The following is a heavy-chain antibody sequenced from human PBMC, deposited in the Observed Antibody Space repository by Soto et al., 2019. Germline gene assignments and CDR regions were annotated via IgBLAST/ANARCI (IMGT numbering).Heavy chain of an antibody. CDR3: ARVGGLQFDYYYYYMDV. Sequence: QVTLXEXXPXLXKPTXTLXXXXTVXGXXXSXXRMXVSWIRQPPGKALEWLAHIFSNDEKSYSTSLKSRLTISKDTSKSQVVLTMTNMDPVDTATYYCARVGGLQFDYYYYYMDVWGKGTTVTVSS. J-gene: IGHJ6*03. D-gene: IGHD4-4*01. CDR2: IFSNDEK. CDR1: GXXXSXXRMX. V-gene: IGHV2-26*01.